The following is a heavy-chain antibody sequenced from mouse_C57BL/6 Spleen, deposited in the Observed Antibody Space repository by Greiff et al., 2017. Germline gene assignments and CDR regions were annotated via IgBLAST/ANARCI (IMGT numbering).Heavy chain of an antibody. CDR2: INPNNGGT. V-gene: IGHV1-22*01. Sequence: VQLQQSGPELVKPGASVKMSCKASGYTFTDYNMHWVKQSHGKSLEWIGYINPNNGGTSYNQKFNGKATLTVNKSSSTAYMELRSLTSEDSAVYYCERGGYGPWFAYWGQGTLVTVSA. J-gene: IGHJ3*01. CDR3: ERGGYGPWFAY. D-gene: IGHD2-10*02. CDR1: GYTFTDYN.